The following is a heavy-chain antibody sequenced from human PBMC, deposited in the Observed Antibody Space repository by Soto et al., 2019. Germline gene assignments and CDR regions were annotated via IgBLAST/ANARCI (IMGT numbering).Heavy chain of an antibody. CDR3: ARDIAYYGDYEPWYSDL. Sequence: VQLVESGGGLVKPGGSLIRYWAASGFTFSSYSMYWVRQAPGKGLEWVSSISCSSSYIYYADSVKGRVTISRDNAKDPLYCQRNGLRCEDTAVYHCARDIAYYGDYEPWYSDLWGRRSLLTVTS. CDR1: GFTFSSYS. D-gene: IGHD4-17*01. J-gene: IGHJ2*01. V-gene: IGHV3-21*01. CDR2: ISCSSSYI.